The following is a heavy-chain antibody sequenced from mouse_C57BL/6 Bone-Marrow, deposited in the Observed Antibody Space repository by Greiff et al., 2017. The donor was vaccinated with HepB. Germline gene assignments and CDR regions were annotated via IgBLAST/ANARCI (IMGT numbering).Heavy chain of an antibody. V-gene: IGHV1-15*01. CDR2: IDPETGGT. J-gene: IGHJ2*01. Sequence: VQLQQSGAELVRPGASVTLSCKASGYTFTDYEMHWVRQTPVHGLEWIGAIDPETGGTAYNQKFKGKAILTADKSSSTAYMELRNLTSEDSAVYYCTRPHYYGSSPCDYWGQGTTLTVSS. CDR1: GYTFTDYE. D-gene: IGHD1-1*01. CDR3: TRPHYYGSSPCDY.